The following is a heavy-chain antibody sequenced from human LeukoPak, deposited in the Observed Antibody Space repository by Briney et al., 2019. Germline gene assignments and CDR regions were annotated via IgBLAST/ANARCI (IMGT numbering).Heavy chain of an antibody. CDR2: INPNSGGT. Sequence: ASVKDSCKDSGYTFTGYYIHWVRQAPGQGLEWMGWINPNSGGTNYAQKFQGRVTMTRDTSISTAYMELSRLRSDDTAVYYCASLARHDYGTNSTQFDYWGQGTLVTVSS. CDR1: GYTFTGYY. D-gene: IGHD4-23*01. V-gene: IGHV1-2*02. CDR3: ASLARHDYGTNSTQFDY. J-gene: IGHJ4*02.